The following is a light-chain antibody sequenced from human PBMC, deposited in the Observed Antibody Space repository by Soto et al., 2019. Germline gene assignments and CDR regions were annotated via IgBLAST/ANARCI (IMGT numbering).Light chain of an antibody. CDR1: SSDVGGYNY. V-gene: IGLV2-14*01. CDR3: SSYTSSSTWV. CDR2: DVS. Sequence: QSALTQPASVSGSPGQSITISCTGTSSDVGGYNYVSWYQPHPGKAPKLMIYDVSNRPSGVSNRFSCSKSGNTAFLTISGFQAEDEADYYCSSYTSSSTWVFGGGTKLTVL. J-gene: IGLJ3*02.